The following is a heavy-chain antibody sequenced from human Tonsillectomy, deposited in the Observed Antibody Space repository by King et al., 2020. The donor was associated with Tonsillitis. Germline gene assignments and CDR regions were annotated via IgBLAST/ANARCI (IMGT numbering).Heavy chain of an antibody. J-gene: IGHJ4*02. CDR2: IDPSDSYT. Sequence: QLVQSGAEVKKPGESLRISCKGSGYSFTSYWISWVRQMPGKGLEWMGRIDPSDSYTNYSPSFQGHVTISADKSISTAYLQWSSLKASDTAMYYCAGLPYYYSSGYYLTLAYWGQGTLVTVSS. CDR1: GYSFTSYW. D-gene: IGHD3-22*01. V-gene: IGHV5-10-1*03. CDR3: AGLPYYYSSGYYLTLAY.